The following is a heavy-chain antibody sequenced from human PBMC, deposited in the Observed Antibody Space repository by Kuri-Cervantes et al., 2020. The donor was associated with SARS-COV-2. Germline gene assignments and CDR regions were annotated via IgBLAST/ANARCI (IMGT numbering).Heavy chain of an antibody. CDR1: GFTFSSYW. D-gene: IGHD1-20*01. CDR2: ISGSGGST. J-gene: IGHJ6*03. Sequence: GESLKISCAASGFTFSSYWMHWVRQAPGKGLEWVSAISGSGGSTYYADSVKGRFTISRDDSKNTLYLQMNSLSAEDSAVYYCAKDKKITGMGYYYFMDVWGKGTTVTVSS. CDR3: AKDKKITGMGYYYFMDV. V-gene: IGHV3-23*01.